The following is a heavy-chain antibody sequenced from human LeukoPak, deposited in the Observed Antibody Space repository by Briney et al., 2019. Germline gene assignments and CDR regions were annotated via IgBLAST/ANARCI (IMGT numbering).Heavy chain of an antibody. CDR1: GFTFSDYY. J-gene: IGHJ4*02. D-gene: IGHD6-19*01. CDR2: ISGSGGST. V-gene: IGHV3-23*01. CDR3: AKAGWAKYYFDY. Sequence: GGSLRLSCAASGFTFSDYYMSWIRQAPGKGLEWVSAISGSGGSTYYADSVKGRFTISRDNSKNTLYLQMNSLRAEDTAVYYCAKAGWAKYYFDYWGQGTLVTVSS.